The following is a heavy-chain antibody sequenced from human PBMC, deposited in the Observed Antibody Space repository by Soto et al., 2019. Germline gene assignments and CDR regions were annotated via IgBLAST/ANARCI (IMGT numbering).Heavy chain of an antibody. V-gene: IGHV1-69*06. CDR3: ARVIRGYSYGPFDF. CDR2: VVPLSGAT. CDR1: GGTFTKYA. J-gene: IGHJ4*02. D-gene: IGHD5-18*01. Sequence: QVQLVQSGAELKKPGSSVRVSCKASGGTFTKYAFSWVRQAPGQGLEWMGGVVPLSGATNYAQNFQGRVRITADTSTTSAYMELSSRRSEDTAIYYCARVIRGYSYGPFDFWGQGTLVTVSS.